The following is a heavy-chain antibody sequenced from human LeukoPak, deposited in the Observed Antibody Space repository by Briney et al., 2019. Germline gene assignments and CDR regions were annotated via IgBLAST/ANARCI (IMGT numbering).Heavy chain of an antibody. D-gene: IGHD7-27*01. V-gene: IGHV4-39*02. CDR1: GGSITTTNYY. CDR3: ARDTVPPRNATEQKTGTYY. J-gene: IGHJ4*01. Sequence: SETLSLTCTVSGGSITTTNYYWAWIRQPPGEGLQWIWSVYYRGNTYSNPSLESRITMSVDTSKNQFSLGLTSVTAADTALYYCARDTVPPRNATEQKTGTYYWGLGTLVTVSS. CDR2: VYYRGNT.